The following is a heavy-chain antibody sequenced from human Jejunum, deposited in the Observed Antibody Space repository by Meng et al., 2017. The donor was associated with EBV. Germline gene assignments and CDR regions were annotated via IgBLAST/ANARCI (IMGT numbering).Heavy chain of an antibody. Sequence: EVQLVESGGGLVQPGVSLRLSCGASGVTFSNYWMHWVRQAPGKGLVWVSRINTDGSTTNYADSVKGRFTISRDNAKNTVYLQMNSLRAEDTAMYYCARGYCSGGNCFGFWFDPWGQGTLVTVSS. J-gene: IGHJ5*02. D-gene: IGHD2-15*01. V-gene: IGHV3-74*01. CDR3: ARGYCSGGNCFGFWFDP. CDR1: GVTFSNYW. CDR2: INTDGSTT.